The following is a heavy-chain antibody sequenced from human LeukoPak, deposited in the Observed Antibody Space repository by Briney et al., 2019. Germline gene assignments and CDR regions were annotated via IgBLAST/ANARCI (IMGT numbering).Heavy chain of an antibody. D-gene: IGHD5-18*01. V-gene: IGHV1-46*01. CDR3: ARDGIQNRVYYYYYMDV. J-gene: IGHJ6*03. CDR2: NNPRGGST. Sequence: ASVKVSCKASGYTFTSYYMHWVRQAPGQGLEWMGINNPRGGSTSYAQKFQGRVTMTRDMSTSTVYMELSSLRSEDTAVYYCARDGIQNRVYYYYYMDVWGKGTTVTVSS. CDR1: GYTFTSYY.